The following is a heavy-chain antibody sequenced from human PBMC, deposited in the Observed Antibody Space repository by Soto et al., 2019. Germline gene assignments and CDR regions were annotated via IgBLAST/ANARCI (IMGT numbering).Heavy chain of an antibody. D-gene: IGHD6-19*01. CDR3: AREGGAGTFMGFDY. V-gene: IGHV4-4*02. CDR1: GGSISSNNW. J-gene: IGHJ4*02. CDR2: IYHSGTT. Sequence: SDTLSLTCTVSGGSISSNNWWMWVRQSPEKGLEWIGEIYHSGTTNYNPSFNSRVTMSVDKSNNQFSLMLTSVTAEDTAIYYCAREGGAGTFMGFDYWGQGTLVTVSS.